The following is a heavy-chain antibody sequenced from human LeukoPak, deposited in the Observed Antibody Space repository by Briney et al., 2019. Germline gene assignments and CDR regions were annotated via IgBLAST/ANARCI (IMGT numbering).Heavy chain of an antibody. D-gene: IGHD3-10*01. CDR3: ASGTTMVQGVIFAY. CDR1: EFTVSSNY. V-gene: IGHV3-53*01. J-gene: IGHJ4*02. CDR2: LYSDGST. Sequence: GGSLRLSCAASEFTVSSNYMSWVRQALGEGIGWVSVLYSDGSTYYADSVKGRFTISRDNSKNTLYLQMHSLRAEDTAVYYCASGTTMVQGVIFAYWGQGTLVTVSS.